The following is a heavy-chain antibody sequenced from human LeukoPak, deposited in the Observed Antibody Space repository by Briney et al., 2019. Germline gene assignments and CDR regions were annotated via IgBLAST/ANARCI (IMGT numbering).Heavy chain of an antibody. J-gene: IGHJ5*02. CDR2: INHSGST. CDR3: AREAAAGNWFDP. Sequence: SETLSLTCAVYGGSFSGYYWSWIRQPPGKGLEWIGEINHSGSTYYNPSLKSRVTISVDTSKNQFSLKLSSVTAADTAVYYCAREAAAGNWFDPWGQGTLVTVSS. D-gene: IGHD6-13*01. CDR1: GGSFSGYY. V-gene: IGHV4-34*01.